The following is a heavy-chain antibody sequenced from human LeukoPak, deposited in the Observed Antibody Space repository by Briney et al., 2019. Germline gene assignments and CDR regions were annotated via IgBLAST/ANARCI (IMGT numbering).Heavy chain of an antibody. CDR1: GGTLSSYA. CDR3: ARDPNYSDSSGYYWDY. J-gene: IGHJ4*02. D-gene: IGHD3-22*01. V-gene: IGHV1-69*10. CDR2: IIPILGIA. Sequence: SVKVSCKASGGTLSSYAISWVRQAPGQGLEWMGGIIPILGIANYAQKFQGRVTITADKSTSTAYMELSSLRSEDTAVYYCARDPNYSDSSGYYWDYWGQGTLVTVSS.